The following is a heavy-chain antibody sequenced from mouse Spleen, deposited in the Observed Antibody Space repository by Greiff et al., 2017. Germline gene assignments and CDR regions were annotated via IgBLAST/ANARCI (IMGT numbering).Heavy chain of an antibody. J-gene: IGHJ1*01. Sequence: QVQLKQPGTELVKPGASVKLSCKASGYTFTSYWMHWVKQRPGQGLEWIGNINPSNGGTNYNEKFKSKATLTVDKSSSTAYMQLSSLTSEDSAVYYCARTRYYGSSSYFDVWGAGTTVTGSS. CDR3: ARTRYYGSSSYFDV. D-gene: IGHD1-1*01. V-gene: IGHV1-53*01. CDR1: GYTFTSYW. CDR2: INPSNGGT.